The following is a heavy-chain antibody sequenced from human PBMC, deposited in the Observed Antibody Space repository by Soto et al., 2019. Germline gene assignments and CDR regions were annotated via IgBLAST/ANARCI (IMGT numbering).Heavy chain of an antibody. Sequence: QVQLVQSGAEVKEPGASVKVSCKASGFTFTWYYMHWVRQAPGQGLEWMGIINPSGVRTSYAQKFQGRVTMTRDTSTSTVYMELSSLRSEDTAVYYCTRTKTNQNAEYFEYWGQGTLVTVSS. CDR1: GFTFTWYY. V-gene: IGHV1-46*03. CDR2: INPSGVRT. J-gene: IGHJ1*01. CDR3: TRTKTNQNAEYFEY.